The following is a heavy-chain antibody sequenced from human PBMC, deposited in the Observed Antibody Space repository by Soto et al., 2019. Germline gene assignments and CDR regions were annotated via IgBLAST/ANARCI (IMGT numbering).Heavy chain of an antibody. CDR3: ARSASYYKTSIFFDY. Sequence: SETLSLTCTVSGGSISSGGYYWSWIRQHPGKGLEWIGYIYYSGSTYYNPSLKSRVTISVDTSKNQFSLKPSSVTAADTTVYYCARSASYYKTSIFFDYRGQGTLVTV. V-gene: IGHV4-31*03. CDR1: GGSISSGGYY. CDR2: IYYSGST. J-gene: IGHJ4*02. D-gene: IGHD3-10*01.